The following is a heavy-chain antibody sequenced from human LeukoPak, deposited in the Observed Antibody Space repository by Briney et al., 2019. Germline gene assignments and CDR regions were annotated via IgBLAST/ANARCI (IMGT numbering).Heavy chain of an antibody. V-gene: IGHV3-53*01. CDR3: AREGSSRWHWFDP. J-gene: IGHJ5*02. CDR1: GFTVSSNY. Sequence: PGGSLRLSCAASGFTVSSNYMSWVRQAPGKGLEWVSVIYSGGSTYYADSVKGRFTISRDKSKNALYLQMNSLRAEDTAVYYCAREGSSRWHWFDPWGQGTLVTVSS. D-gene: IGHD6-13*01. CDR2: IYSGGST.